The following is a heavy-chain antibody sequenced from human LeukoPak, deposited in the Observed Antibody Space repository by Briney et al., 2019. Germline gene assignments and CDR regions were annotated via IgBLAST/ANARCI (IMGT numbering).Heavy chain of an antibody. CDR2: ISGSGGST. D-gene: IGHD4-11*01. J-gene: IGHJ5*02. CDR3: AREDSNSRGWFDP. V-gene: IGHV3-23*01. Sequence: GGSLRLSCAVSGFTFSSYAMSWVRQAPGKGLEWFSSISGSGGSTYYADSVKGRFTISRDNSKNTLYLQMNSLRAEDTAVYYCAREDSNSRGWFDPWGQGTLVTVSS. CDR1: GFTFSSYA.